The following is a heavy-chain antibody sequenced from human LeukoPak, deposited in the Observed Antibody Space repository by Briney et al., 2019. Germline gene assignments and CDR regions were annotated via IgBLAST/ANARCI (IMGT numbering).Heavy chain of an antibody. CDR2: INPNSGGT. CDR3: ARVHCGGDCYSDY. CDR1: GYTFTGYY. Sequence: RASVKVSCKASGYTFTGYYMHWVRQAPGQGLEWMGWINPNSGGTNYAQKFQGRVTMTRDTSISTAYMELSRLRSDDTAAYYCARVHCGGDCYSDYWGQGTLVTVSS. J-gene: IGHJ4*02. V-gene: IGHV1-2*02. D-gene: IGHD2-21*02.